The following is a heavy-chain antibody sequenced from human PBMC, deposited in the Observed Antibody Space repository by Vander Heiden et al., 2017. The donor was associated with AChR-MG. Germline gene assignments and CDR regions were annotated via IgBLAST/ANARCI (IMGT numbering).Heavy chain of an antibody. CDR3: ARGAMVYERTWFDP. Sequence: QVQLVESGGGVVKPGVSLRHHCAEPGFTFTADYITWIGQAPGKGLEWISYISNSGRGMNYADSVKGRFTVSRDNAKNSLYLQMNSLRAEDTAVYYCARGAMVYERTWFDPWGQGTLVTVSS. D-gene: IGHD2-8*01. CDR1: GFTFTADY. J-gene: IGHJ5*02. CDR2: ISNSGRGM. V-gene: IGHV3-11*01.